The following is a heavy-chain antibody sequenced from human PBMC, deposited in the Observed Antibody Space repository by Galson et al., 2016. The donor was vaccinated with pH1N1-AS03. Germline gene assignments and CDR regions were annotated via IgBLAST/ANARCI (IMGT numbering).Heavy chain of an antibody. D-gene: IGHD2-2*01. CDR1: GFTFSMSY. J-gene: IGHJ6*02. CDR3: ARRNPNPNFAIWYQHDYGMDV. V-gene: IGHV3-74*01. CDR2: ISNDGRNV. Sequence: SLRLSCAASGFTFSMSYIHWVRQAPGQGLEWVSRISNDGRNVRYADFVKGRFAVSRDNAKNTVFLQMNSLRADDTAVYFCARRNPNPNFAIWYQHDYGMDVWGQGTTVTVSS.